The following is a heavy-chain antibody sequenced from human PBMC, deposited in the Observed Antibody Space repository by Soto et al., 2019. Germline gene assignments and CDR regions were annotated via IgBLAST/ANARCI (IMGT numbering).Heavy chain of an antibody. J-gene: IGHJ5*02. CDR3: VRWGGSYYESWFDP. V-gene: IGHV3-33*01. CDR2: TSSDGSTK. Sequence: QVLLVESGGGVVQPGTSLRLSCAASGFSFRNYGMHWVRQAPGKGLEWVAVTSSDGSTKYYAASVKGRFTISSDNSKNTLYLQMSSLRAEDTALYYCVRWGGSYYESWFDPWGQGTLVIVSS. CDR1: GFSFRNYG. D-gene: IGHD1-26*01.